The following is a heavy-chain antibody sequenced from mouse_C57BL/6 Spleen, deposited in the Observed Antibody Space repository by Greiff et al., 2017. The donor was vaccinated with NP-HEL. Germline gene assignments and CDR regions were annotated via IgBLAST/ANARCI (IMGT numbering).Heavy chain of an antibody. CDR2: INPSTGGT. V-gene: IGHV1-42*01. CDR3: ARGGLTYYSKSWFAY. CDR1: GYSFTGYY. Sequence: VHVKQSGPELVKPGASVKISCKASGYSFTGYYMNWVKQSPEKSLEWIGEINPSTGGTTYNQKFKAKATLTVDKSSSTAYMQLKSLTSEDSAVYYCARGGLTYYSKSWFAYWGQGTLVTVSA. J-gene: IGHJ3*01. D-gene: IGHD2-5*01.